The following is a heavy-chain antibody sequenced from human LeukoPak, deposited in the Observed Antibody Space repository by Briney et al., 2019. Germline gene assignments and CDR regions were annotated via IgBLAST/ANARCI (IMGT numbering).Heavy chain of an antibody. D-gene: IGHD5-18*01. V-gene: IGHV3-74*01. J-gene: IGHJ4*02. CDR1: EFTFSKYW. CDR3: ARGERGYSYGYGDY. Sequence: GGSLRLSCAASEFTFSKYWMHWVRQAPGKGLVWVSRLNSDGTYTSYADSVKGRFTMSRDNAKNTLYLQMNNLRAEDTAVYYCARGERGYSYGYGDYWGQGTLVTVSS. CDR2: LNSDGTYT.